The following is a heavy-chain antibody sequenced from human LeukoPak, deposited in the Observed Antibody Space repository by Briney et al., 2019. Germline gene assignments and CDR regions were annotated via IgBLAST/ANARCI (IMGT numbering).Heavy chain of an antibody. Sequence: PSETLSLTCAVSGGSISSTNWWNWVRQPPGKGLEWIGSIYYSGSTYYNPSLKSRVTISVDTSKNQFSLKLSSVSAADTAVYYCARLAVTFDYWGQGTLVTVPS. CDR2: IYYSGST. CDR1: GGSISSTNW. D-gene: IGHD2-21*02. V-gene: IGHV4-39*01. J-gene: IGHJ4*02. CDR3: ARLAVTFDY.